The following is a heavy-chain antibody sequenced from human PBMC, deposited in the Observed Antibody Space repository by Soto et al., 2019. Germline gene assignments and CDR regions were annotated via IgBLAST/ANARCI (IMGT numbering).Heavy chain of an antibody. Sequence: QVQLQESGPGLVKPSETLSLTCTVSGGSISSYYWSWIRQPPGKGLEWIGYICYSGSTNYNPSLKSRVTISVDTSKNQFSLKLSSVTAADTAVYYCARHYSDDSSGLYDYWGQGTLVTVSS. CDR3: ARHYSDDSSGLYDY. CDR1: GGSISSYY. D-gene: IGHD6-19*01. J-gene: IGHJ4*02. V-gene: IGHV4-59*08. CDR2: ICYSGST.